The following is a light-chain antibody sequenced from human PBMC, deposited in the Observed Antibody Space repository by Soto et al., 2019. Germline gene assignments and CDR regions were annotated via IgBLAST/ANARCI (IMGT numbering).Light chain of an antibody. CDR3: QLYGSSPPYT. Sequence: EVVLTQSPGTLSLSPGERATLSCRASQSVTNNYFAWYQLKPGQSPRLLIFGSSDRATGIPDRFSGSGSGTDFTLTISRLEPEDFAVYYCQLYGSSPPYTFGQGTKLEIK. CDR1: QSVTNNY. CDR2: GSS. V-gene: IGKV3-20*01. J-gene: IGKJ2*01.